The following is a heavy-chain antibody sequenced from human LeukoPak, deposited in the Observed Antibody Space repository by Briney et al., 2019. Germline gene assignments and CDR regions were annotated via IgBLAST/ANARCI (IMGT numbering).Heavy chain of an antibody. CDR2: IYSGGST. J-gene: IGHJ4*02. CDR1: GFTVSSNH. D-gene: IGHD1-1*01. Sequence: GGSLRLSCAASGFTVSSNHMSWVRQAPGKGLEWVSVIYSGGSTDYADSVKGRFTISRDNLKNTLYLQMNSLRAEDAAVYYCARGPAGYNWGQGTLVTFSS. V-gene: IGHV3-53*01. CDR3: ARGPAGYN.